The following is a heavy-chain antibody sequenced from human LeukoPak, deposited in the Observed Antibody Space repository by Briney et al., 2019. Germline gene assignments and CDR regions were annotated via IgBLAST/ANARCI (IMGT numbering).Heavy chain of an antibody. D-gene: IGHD1-26*01. CDR2: ISYDGSNK. Sequence: GGSLRLSCAASGFTFSSYAMHWVRQAPGKGLEWVAVISYDGSNKYYADSVKGRFTISRDNSKNTLYLQMNSLRAEDTAVYYCARYITVGATYQHFDYWGQGTLVTVSS. CDR1: GFTFSSYA. J-gene: IGHJ4*02. V-gene: IGHV3-30-3*01. CDR3: ARYITVGATYQHFDY.